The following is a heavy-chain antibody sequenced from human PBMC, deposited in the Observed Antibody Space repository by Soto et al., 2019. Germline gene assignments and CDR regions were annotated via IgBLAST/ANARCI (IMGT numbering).Heavy chain of an antibody. D-gene: IGHD6-6*01. CDR2: ISYDGSNK. J-gene: IGHJ6*02. Sequence: GGSLRLSCAASGFTFSSYGMHWVRQAPGKGLEWVAVISYDGSNKYYADSVKGRFTISRDNSKNTLYLQMNSLRAEDTAVYYCAKALVIAARPEKDYGMDVWGQGTTVTVSS. CDR3: AKALVIAARPEKDYGMDV. CDR1: GFTFSSYG. V-gene: IGHV3-30*18.